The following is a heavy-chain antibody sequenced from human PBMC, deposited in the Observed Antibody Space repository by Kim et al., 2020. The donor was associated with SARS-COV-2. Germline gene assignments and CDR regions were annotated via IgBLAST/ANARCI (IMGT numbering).Heavy chain of an antibody. V-gene: IGHV3-7*03. CDR2: IKQDAYES. Sequence: GGSLRLSCAASEFTFSTSWMTWVRQAPGKGLEWVASIKQDAYESYYVDSVKGRFTISRDNAKNLLYLQMNSLRPEDTAVYYCAKGVLVAPHYYYHYGMDVWGEGTTVTVPS. D-gene: IGHD3-3*02. CDR3: AKGVLVAPHYYYHYGMDV. CDR1: EFTFSTSW. J-gene: IGHJ6*01.